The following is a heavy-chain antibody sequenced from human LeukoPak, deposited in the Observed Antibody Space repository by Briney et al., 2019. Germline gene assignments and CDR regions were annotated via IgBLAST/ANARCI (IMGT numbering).Heavy chain of an antibody. CDR2: FDPEDVET. CDR3: ATAGPEDSSGYNAFDI. Sequence: EASVKVSCKDSGYTLTELSMHWVRQAPGKGLEWMGAFDPEDVETSYTQKFQGGVTMTEDTSTDTAYMELSNLRSEDTAVYYCATAGPEDSSGYNAFDIWGQGTMVTVSS. CDR1: GYTLTELS. D-gene: IGHD3-22*01. J-gene: IGHJ3*02. V-gene: IGHV1-24*01.